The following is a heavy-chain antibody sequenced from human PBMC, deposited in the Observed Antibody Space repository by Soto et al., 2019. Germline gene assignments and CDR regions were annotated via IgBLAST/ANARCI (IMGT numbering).Heavy chain of an antibody. J-gene: IGHJ4*02. Sequence: SETLSLTCTVSGGSISGYYWSWIRQSPGKGLEWIGYIHYSGSTNYNPSLKSRVTISVDTSKNQFSLKLSSVTAADTAVYYCARRYGPSFDFWGQGTLVTVSS. V-gene: IGHV4-59*01. CDR1: GGSISGYY. CDR3: ARRYGPSFDF. D-gene: IGHD4-17*01. CDR2: IHYSGST.